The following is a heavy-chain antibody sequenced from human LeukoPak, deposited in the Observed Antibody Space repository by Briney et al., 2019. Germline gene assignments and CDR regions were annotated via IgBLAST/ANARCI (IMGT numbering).Heavy chain of an antibody. CDR3: AVHSGGYIEYFQH. J-gene: IGHJ1*01. CDR2: ISGSGGST. D-gene: IGHD6-19*01. V-gene: IGHV3-23*01. Sequence: GGSLRLSCAASGFTFSSYTMSWVRQAPGKGLEWVSAISGSGGSTYYADSVKGRFTISRDNSKNTLYLQMNSLRAEDTAVYYCAVHSGGYIEYFQHWGQGTLVTVSS. CDR1: GFTFSSYT.